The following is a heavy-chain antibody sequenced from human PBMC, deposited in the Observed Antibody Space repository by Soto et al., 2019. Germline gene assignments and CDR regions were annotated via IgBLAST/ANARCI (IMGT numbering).Heavy chain of an antibody. D-gene: IGHD6-6*01. V-gene: IGHV3-33*01. CDR3: VRDRLVMSTTLSTY. CDR2: IWYDASNQ. CDR1: GFTFNNYG. Sequence: QVQLVESGGGVVQPGTSLRLSCAASGFTFNNYGMHWVRQPPGKGLEWVAIIWYDASNQYYADSVKGRFTISRDDSTNTVYLQMNSLKVEDTAVYCCVRDRLVMSTTLSTYWGQGTLVTVSP. J-gene: IGHJ4*02.